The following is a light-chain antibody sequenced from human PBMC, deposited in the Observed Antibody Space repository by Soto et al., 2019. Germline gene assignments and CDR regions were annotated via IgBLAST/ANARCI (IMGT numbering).Light chain of an antibody. Sequence: IQLTQSPSFLSASLGDRVTITCRASQGISSYLAWYQQKPGKAPRLLIYGASTLQSGVPSRFSGSGSGTEFTLTISSLQPEDFTTYYCQQLNSYPLTFGGGTKVDIK. CDR1: QGISSY. CDR3: QQLNSYPLT. V-gene: IGKV1-9*01. J-gene: IGKJ4*01. CDR2: GAS.